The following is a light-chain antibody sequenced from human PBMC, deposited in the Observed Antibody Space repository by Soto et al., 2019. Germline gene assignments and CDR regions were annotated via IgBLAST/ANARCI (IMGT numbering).Light chain of an antibody. J-gene: IGKJ1*01. CDR1: QSISSW. CDR3: QQYNSYSRT. V-gene: IGKV1-5*01. CDR2: DAS. Sequence: DIQMPQYLSTLSASVGDRVTLSSRASQSISSWLAWYQQKPGKAPKLLIYDASSLESGVPSRFSGSGSGTEFTLTISSLQPDDFATYYCQQYNSYSRTFGQGTKVDNK.